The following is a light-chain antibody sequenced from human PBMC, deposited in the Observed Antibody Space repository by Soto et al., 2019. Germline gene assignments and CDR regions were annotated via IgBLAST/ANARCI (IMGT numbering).Light chain of an antibody. CDR3: QQYSNWPPVT. CDR2: DTS. J-gene: IGKJ1*01. V-gene: IGKV3-15*01. Sequence: ELVVTQSPATLSESPRERATLSLRASQSVSSKLAWYQQKPGQAPRLLIYDTSTRATGIPARFSGSGSGTEFTLTISSLQSEDFAVYYCQQYSNWPPVTFGQGTKVDIK. CDR1: QSVSSK.